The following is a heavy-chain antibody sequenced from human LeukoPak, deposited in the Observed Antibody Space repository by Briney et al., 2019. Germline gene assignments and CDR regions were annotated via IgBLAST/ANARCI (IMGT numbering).Heavy chain of an antibody. D-gene: IGHD2-2*01. Sequence: SETLSLTCTVSGGSISSYYWSWIRQPPGKGLEWIGYIYYSGSTNYNPSLKSRVTISVDTSKNQFSLKLSSVTAADTAVYYCARGYKDCSSTSCHNWFDPWGQGTLVTVSS. CDR2: IYYSGST. CDR1: GGSISSYY. CDR3: ARGYKDCSSTSCHNWFDP. V-gene: IGHV4-59*12. J-gene: IGHJ5*02.